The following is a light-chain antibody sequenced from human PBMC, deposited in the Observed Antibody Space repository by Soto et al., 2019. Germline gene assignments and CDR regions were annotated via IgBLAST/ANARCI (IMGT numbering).Light chain of an antibody. Sequence: QSVMTQPPCASGTPGQTVTISCSGSSSNIGSAYIYWYQHLPGTAPKLLIYRNNQRPSGVPDRFSASKSGTSASLAISGLRSEDDADYYCAAWDDSLVVFGGGTKVTVL. V-gene: IGLV1-47*01. J-gene: IGLJ2*01. CDR3: AAWDDSLVV. CDR2: RNN. CDR1: SSNIGSAY.